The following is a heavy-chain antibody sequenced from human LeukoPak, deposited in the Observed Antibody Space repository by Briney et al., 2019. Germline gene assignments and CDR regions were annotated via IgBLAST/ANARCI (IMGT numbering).Heavy chain of an antibody. V-gene: IGHV4-4*02. Sequence: SETLSLTCAVSGGSISSSNWWSWVRQPPGKGLEWIGEIYHSGSTNYNPSLKSRVTISVDKSKNQFSLKLSSVTAADTAVYYCARDPAMVRGVPDYWGQGTLVTVSS. D-gene: IGHD3-10*01. J-gene: IGHJ4*02. CDR3: ARDPAMVRGVPDY. CDR2: IYHSGST. CDR1: GGSISSSNW.